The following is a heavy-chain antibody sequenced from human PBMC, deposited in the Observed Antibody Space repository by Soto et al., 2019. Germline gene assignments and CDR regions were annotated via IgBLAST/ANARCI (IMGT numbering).Heavy chain of an antibody. D-gene: IGHD6-13*01. CDR1: GFTFSSYA. Sequence: GGSLRLSCAASGFTFSSYAMSWVRQAPGKGLEWVSAISGSGGSTYYADSVKGRFTISRDNSKNTLYLQMNSLRAEDTAVYYCGAPGGGGRSWYEFDYWGQGTLVTVSS. J-gene: IGHJ4*02. CDR2: ISGSGGST. CDR3: GAPGGGGRSWYEFDY. V-gene: IGHV3-23*01.